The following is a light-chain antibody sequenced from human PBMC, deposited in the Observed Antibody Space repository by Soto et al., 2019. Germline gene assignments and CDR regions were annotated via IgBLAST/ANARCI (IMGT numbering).Light chain of an antibody. CDR3: QQYNSYVYT. CDR1: QSISTW. Sequence: DLQMTQSPSTLSASVGDRVTITCRASQSISTWLAWYQQKPGKAPKLLIYKASSLESGVPSRFSGSGSGTEFTLTISSLQPDDFATYYCQQYNSYVYTFGQGTKVEIK. CDR2: KAS. J-gene: IGKJ2*01. V-gene: IGKV1-5*03.